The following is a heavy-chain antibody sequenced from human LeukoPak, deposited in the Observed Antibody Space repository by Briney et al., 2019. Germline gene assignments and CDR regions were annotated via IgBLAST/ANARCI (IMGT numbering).Heavy chain of an antibody. J-gene: IGHJ6*04. D-gene: IGHD3-10*02. V-gene: IGHV3-21*01. CDR3: AELGITMIGGV. CDR1: GFTFSSYS. Sequence: GGSLRLSCAASGFTFSSYSMNWVRQAPGKGLEWVSSISSSSSYIYYADSVKGRFTISRDNAKNSLYLQMNSLRAEDTAVYYCAELGITMIGGVWGKGTTVAISS. CDR2: ISSSSSYI.